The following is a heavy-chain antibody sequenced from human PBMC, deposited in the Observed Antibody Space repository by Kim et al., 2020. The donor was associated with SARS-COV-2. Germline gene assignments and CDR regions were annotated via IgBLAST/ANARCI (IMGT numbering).Heavy chain of an antibody. J-gene: IGHJ4*02. CDR3: AKDRVTGTRGVGYFDY. V-gene: IGHV3-30*02. Sequence: VEGRFTISRDSSKNTLNLQMNSLRAEDTAVYYCAKDRVTGTRGVGYFDYWGQGTLVTVSS. D-gene: IGHD1-1*01.